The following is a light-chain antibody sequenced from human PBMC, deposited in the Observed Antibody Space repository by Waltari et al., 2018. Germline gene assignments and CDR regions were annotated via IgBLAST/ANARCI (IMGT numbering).Light chain of an antibody. V-gene: IGKV3-20*01. CDR1: QSLSSNY. Sequence: IVLTQSPGTLPLSPGERATLPCRASQSLSSNYLAWYHQKPGQAPRLLIYGASNRAIGIPDRFSGSGSGTDFTLTISRLEPEDFAVYYCQQYGSSRTFGQGTKVEIK. CDR3: QQYGSSRT. J-gene: IGKJ1*01. CDR2: GAS.